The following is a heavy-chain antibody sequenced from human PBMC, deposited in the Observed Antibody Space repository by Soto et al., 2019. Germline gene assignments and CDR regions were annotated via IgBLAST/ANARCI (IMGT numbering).Heavy chain of an antibody. Sequence: QVQLVESGGGVVQPGRSLRLSCAASGFTFSSYAMHWVRQAPGKGLEWVAVISYDGSNKYFADSVKGRFTISRDNSKNTLHRQMNSLRAEDTAVYYCARSLYGSGSFGWFDPWGQGTLVTVSS. CDR3: ARSLYGSGSFGWFDP. CDR2: ISYDGSNK. D-gene: IGHD3-10*01. V-gene: IGHV3-30-3*01. CDR1: GFTFSSYA. J-gene: IGHJ5*02.